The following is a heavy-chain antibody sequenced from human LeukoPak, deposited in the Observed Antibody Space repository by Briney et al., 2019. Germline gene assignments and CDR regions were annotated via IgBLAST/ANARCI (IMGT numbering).Heavy chain of an antibody. V-gene: IGHV3-33*01. D-gene: IGHD3-10*01. CDR3: AREGYYGSGSPPSLYFDY. CDR2: IWYDGSNK. CDR1: GFTFSSYG. Sequence: GGSLRLSCAASGFTFSSYGMHWVRQAPGKGLEWVAVIWYDGSNKYYADSVKGRFTISRDNSKNTLYLQMNSLRPEDTAIYYCAREGYYGSGSPPSLYFDYWGQGTLVTVTS. J-gene: IGHJ4*02.